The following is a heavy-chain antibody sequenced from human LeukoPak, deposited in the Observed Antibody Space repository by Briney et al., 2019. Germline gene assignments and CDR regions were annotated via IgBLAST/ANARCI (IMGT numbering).Heavy chain of an antibody. J-gene: IGHJ4*02. CDR3: ATTISGVGAPVVYGFDN. V-gene: IGHV3-23*01. CDR1: GFTFSSYA. D-gene: IGHD1-26*01. CDR2: ISGSGGST. Sequence: PGGSLRLSCAASGFTFSSYAMSWVRQAPGKGLEWVSAISGSGGSTYYADSVKGRFTISRDNSKNTLYLQMNSLRVEDTALYYCATTISGVGAPVVYGFDNWGQGTLVTVSS.